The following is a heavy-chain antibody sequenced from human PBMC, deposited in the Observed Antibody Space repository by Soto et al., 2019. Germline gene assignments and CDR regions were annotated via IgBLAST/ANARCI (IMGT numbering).Heavy chain of an antibody. CDR2: IDPSDSYT. Sequence: GESLKISCKGSGYSFTSYWISWVRQMPGKGLEWMGRIDPSDSYTNYSPSFQGHVTISADKSISTACLQWSSLKASDTAMYYCARLHYYYDSSGYSESAWFDPWGQGTLVTVSS. CDR3: ARLHYYYDSSGYSESAWFDP. J-gene: IGHJ5*02. D-gene: IGHD3-22*01. V-gene: IGHV5-10-1*01. CDR1: GYSFTSYW.